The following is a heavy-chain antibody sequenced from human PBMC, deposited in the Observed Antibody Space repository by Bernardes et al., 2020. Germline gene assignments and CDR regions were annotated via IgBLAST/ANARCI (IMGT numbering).Heavy chain of an antibody. Sequence: ALLKVYCKASGYTFTSYGISWVRQAPGQGLEWMGWISAYNGNTNYAQKLQGRVTMTTDTSTSTAYMELRSLRSDDTAVYYCARVPGGGSGSYTPYYYGMDVWGQGTTVTVSS. CDR3: ARVPGGGSGSYTPYYYGMDV. D-gene: IGHD3-10*01. V-gene: IGHV1-18*01. CDR2: ISAYNGNT. CDR1: GYTFTSYG. J-gene: IGHJ6*02.